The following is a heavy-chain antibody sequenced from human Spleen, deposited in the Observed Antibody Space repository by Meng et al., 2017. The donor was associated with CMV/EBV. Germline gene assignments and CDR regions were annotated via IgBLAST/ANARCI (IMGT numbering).Heavy chain of an antibody. CDR2: INPFNGHT. J-gene: IGHJ4*02. D-gene: IGHD3-22*01. V-gene: IGHV1-18*01. CDR3: AKDRDEVYFHHTSGLRPPDY. CDR1: GYTFTSYG. Sequence: ASVKVSCKASGYTFTSYGISWVRQAPGQGLEWLAWINPFNGHTDYAKNFQGRVTVTTDTYTSTAYMDLKSLRSDDTALYYCAKDRDEVYFHHTSGLRPPDYWGLGTLVTVSS.